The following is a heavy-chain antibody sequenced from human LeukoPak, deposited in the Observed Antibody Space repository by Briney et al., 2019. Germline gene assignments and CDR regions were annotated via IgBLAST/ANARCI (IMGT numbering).Heavy chain of an antibody. V-gene: IGHV4-34*01. CDR3: ARRFVPPFDP. Sequence: SETLSLTCAVYGGSFSGYYWSWIRQPPGKGLEWIGEINHSGSTNYNPSLKSRVTISVDTSKNQFSLKLSSVTAADTAVYYCARRFVPPFDPWGQGTLVTVSS. CDR1: GGSFSGYY. J-gene: IGHJ5*02. CDR2: INHSGST. D-gene: IGHD3-10*01.